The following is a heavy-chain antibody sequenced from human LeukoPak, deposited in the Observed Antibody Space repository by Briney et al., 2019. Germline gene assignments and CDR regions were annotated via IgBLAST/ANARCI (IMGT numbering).Heavy chain of an antibody. V-gene: IGHV4-4*07. D-gene: IGHD2-2*01. CDR2: IYTSGST. J-gene: IGHJ5*02. CDR3: ARGTWNCSSTSCYVGWFDP. CDR1: GGSISSYY. Sequence: SETLSLTCTVSGGSISSYYWSWIRQPAGKGLEWIGRIYTSGSTNYNPSLKSRVTMSVDTSKNQFSLKLSSVTAADTAVYYCARGTWNCSSTSCYVGWFDPWGQGTLVTVSS.